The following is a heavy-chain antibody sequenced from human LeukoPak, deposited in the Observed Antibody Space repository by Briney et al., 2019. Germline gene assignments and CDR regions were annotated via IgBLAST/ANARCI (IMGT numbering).Heavy chain of an antibody. V-gene: IGHV3-23*01. CDR1: GFTFSTYA. Sequence: GGSLRLSCAASGFTFSTYAMSWVRQAPGKGLEWVSAISGSGGSTYYADSVKGRFTISRDNSKNTLYLQMNSLRAEDTAVYYCARIAARSRGLFDYWGQGTLVTVSS. D-gene: IGHD6-6*01. J-gene: IGHJ4*02. CDR3: ARIAARSRGLFDY. CDR2: ISGSGGST.